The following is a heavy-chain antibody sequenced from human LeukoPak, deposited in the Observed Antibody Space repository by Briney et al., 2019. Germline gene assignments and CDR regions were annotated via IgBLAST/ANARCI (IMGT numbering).Heavy chain of an antibody. Sequence: GESLKISCKGSEYGFSSYWIGWVRQMPGKGLEWMGIIYPGDSGTRYSPSFQGQVTISADKSITTAYLQWSSLKASDTAMYYCARLLNPSTSSQRFDYWGQGTLVTVSS. CDR1: EYGFSSYW. CDR2: IYPGDSGT. J-gene: IGHJ4*02. D-gene: IGHD6-6*01. CDR3: ARLLNPSTSSQRFDY. V-gene: IGHV5-51*01.